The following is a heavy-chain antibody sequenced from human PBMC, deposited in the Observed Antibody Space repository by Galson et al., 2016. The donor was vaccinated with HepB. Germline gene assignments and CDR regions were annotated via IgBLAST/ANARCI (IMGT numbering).Heavy chain of an antibody. CDR2: IYSDGST. V-gene: IGHV3-53*01. J-gene: IGHJ3*01. D-gene: IGHD3-22*01. CDR1: GFIGNNNY. Sequence: SLRLSCAASGFIGNNNYMNLVRQAPGKGLELVSAIYSDGSTYYADCVKGRFTISGDNSKNMLYLQMNTLRAEDTAVYYCARDPYYYDSRGYTTGFDVWGQGTMVTVSS. CDR3: ARDPYYYDSRGYTTGFDV.